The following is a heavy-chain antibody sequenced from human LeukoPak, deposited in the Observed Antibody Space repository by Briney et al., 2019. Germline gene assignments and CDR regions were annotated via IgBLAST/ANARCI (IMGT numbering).Heavy chain of an antibody. D-gene: IGHD3-9*01. V-gene: IGHV4-4*07. CDR3: ARDLRYFDWTSEYNWFDP. Sequence: SETLSLTCTVSGGSISSYYCSWIRQPAGKGLERIGRIYTSGSTNYNPSLKSRVTMSVDTSKNQFSLKLSSVTAADTAVYYCARDLRYFDWTSEYNWFDPWGQGTLVTVSS. CDR2: IYTSGST. CDR1: GGSISSYY. J-gene: IGHJ5*02.